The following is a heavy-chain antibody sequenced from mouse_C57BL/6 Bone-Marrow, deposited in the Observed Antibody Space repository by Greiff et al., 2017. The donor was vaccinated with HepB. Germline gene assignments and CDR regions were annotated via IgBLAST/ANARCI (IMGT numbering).Heavy chain of an antibody. V-gene: IGHV7-3*01. Sequence: EVKVEESGGGLVQPGGSLSLSCAASGFTFTDYYMSWVRQPPGKALEWLGFIRNKANGFTTEYSASVKGRFTISRDNSQSILYLQMNALRAEDSATYYCASDDGYPYFDVWGTGTTVTVSS. J-gene: IGHJ1*03. CDR1: GFTFTDYY. D-gene: IGHD2-3*01. CDR2: IRNKANGFTT. CDR3: ASDDGYPYFDV.